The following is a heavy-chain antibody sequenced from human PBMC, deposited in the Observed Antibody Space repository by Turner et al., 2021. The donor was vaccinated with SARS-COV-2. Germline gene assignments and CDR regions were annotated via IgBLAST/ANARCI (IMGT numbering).Heavy chain of an antibody. D-gene: IGHD6-19*01. Sequence: VQLVESGGGVVQPGRSLRRSCAASGFTFSNYGMFWVRQAPGKGLEWVALIAYDGSNKHYADSVKGRFTISRDNSKNTLFLQMYSLRAEDTAVYYCVKGGSGWSMEFDYWGHGTLVTVSS. CDR2: IAYDGSNK. CDR1: GFTFSNYG. V-gene: IGHV3-30*18. J-gene: IGHJ4*01. CDR3: VKGGSGWSMEFDY.